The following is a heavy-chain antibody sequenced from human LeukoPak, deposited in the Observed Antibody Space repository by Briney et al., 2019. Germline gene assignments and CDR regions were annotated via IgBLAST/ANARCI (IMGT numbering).Heavy chain of an antibody. CDR2: IRYDGSNK. CDR1: GFTFSSYG. CDR3: AKVLPSYYDSSGQGPYYFDY. V-gene: IGHV3-30*02. Sequence: GGSLRLSCAASGFTFSSYGMHWVRQAPGKGLEWMAFIRYDGSNKYYADSVKGRFTISRDNSKNTLYLQMNSLRAEDTAVYYCAKVLPSYYDSSGQGPYYFDYWGQGTLVTVSS. D-gene: IGHD3-22*01. J-gene: IGHJ4*02.